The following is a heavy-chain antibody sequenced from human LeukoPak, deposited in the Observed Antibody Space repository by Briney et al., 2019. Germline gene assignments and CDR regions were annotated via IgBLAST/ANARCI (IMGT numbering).Heavy chain of an antibody. CDR3: ARELHDYGVSYYFDY. D-gene: IGHD4-17*01. V-gene: IGHV4-30-4*01. CDR2: IYYSGST. J-gene: IGHJ4*02. CDR1: GGSISSGYYY. Sequence: SQTLSLTCTVSGGSISSGYYYWSWIRQPPGKGLEGIGYIYYSGSTYYNPSLKSRVTISVDTSKNQFSLKLSSVPAADTAVYYCARELHDYGVSYYFDYWGQGTLVTVSS.